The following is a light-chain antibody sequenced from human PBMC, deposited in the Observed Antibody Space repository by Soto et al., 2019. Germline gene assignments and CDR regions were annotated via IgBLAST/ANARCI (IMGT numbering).Light chain of an antibody. J-gene: IGKJ3*01. V-gene: IGKV3-15*01. CDR2: GAS. CDR3: QQYKRWPFT. CDR1: QSVSST. Sequence: EILMTQSPVTLSLSPGERATLSCRASQSVSSTLGWYQQKPGQAPRLLIYGASTRATGIPTRFSGSGSGTEFTLTIRSLQSEDFAVYYCQQYKRWPFTFGPGTTVDIK.